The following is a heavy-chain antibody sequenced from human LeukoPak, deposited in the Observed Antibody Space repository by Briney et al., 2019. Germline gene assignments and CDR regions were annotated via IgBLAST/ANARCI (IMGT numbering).Heavy chain of an antibody. CDR3: ARDVVGATYFD. J-gene: IGHJ4*02. CDR1: GFTFSSYA. V-gene: IGHV3-23*03. CDR2: IYSGGST. Sequence: GGSLRLSCAASGFTFSSYAMSWVRQAPGKGLEWVSIIYSGGSTSYADSVKGRFTISRDNSKNTLYLQMNSLRAEDTAVYYCARDVVGATYFDWGQGTLVTVSS. D-gene: IGHD1-26*01.